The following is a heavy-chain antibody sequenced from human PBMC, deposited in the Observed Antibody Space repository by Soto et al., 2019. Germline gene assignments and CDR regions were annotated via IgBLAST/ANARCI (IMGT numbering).Heavy chain of an antibody. CDR2: IHHTGST. CDR1: GRSISEINSY. D-gene: IGHD5-12*01. V-gene: IGHV4-39*01. Sequence: ETLSLTCSVSGRSISEINSYWGWIRQTPGEGLEWIGTIHHTGSTYYNPSLKSRVIISLDTSKNQFSLKLSSVTAADTALYYCARPEGGYGSGYSWFDPWGQGTRVTVSS. CDR3: ARPEGGYGSGYSWFDP. J-gene: IGHJ5*02.